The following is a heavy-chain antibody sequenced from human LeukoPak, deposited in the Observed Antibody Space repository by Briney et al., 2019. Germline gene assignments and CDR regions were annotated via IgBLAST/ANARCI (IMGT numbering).Heavy chain of an antibody. CDR2: ISSSGSTI. J-gene: IGHJ4*02. Sequence: GGSLRLSCAASGFTFSSYEMNWVRQAPGKGLEWVSYISSSGSTIYYADSVKGRFTISRDNAKNSLYLQMNSLRAEDTAVYYCARGGCTSCPLLQQLGPGVTDYWGQGTLVTVSS. CDR1: GFTFSSYE. V-gene: IGHV3-48*03. D-gene: IGHD2-2*01. CDR3: ARGGCTSCPLLQQLGPGVTDY.